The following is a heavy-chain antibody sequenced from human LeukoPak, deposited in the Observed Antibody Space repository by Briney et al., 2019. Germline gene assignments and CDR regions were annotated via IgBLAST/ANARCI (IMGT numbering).Heavy chain of an antibody. D-gene: IGHD3-16*01. CDR2: TSAYNGHT. V-gene: IGHV1-18*01. CDR1: GYTFTSYG. CDR3: ARVVGGAYYYYYYMDV. Sequence: GASVKVSCKASGYTFTSYGISWVRQAPGQGLEWMGWTSAYNGHTNYAQKLQGRVTMTTDTSTSTAYMEPRSLRSDDTAVYYCARVVGGAYYYYYYMDVWGKGTTVTVSS. J-gene: IGHJ6*03.